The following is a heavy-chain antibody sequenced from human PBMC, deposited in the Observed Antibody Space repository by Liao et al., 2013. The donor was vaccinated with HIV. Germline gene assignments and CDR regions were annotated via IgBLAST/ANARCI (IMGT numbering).Heavy chain of an antibody. J-gene: IGHJ6*03. D-gene: IGHD2-15*01. Sequence: QVQLQESGPGLVKPSQTLSLTCTVSGGSISSYFWNWIRQSPGKGLEWIGYIYSTGSTYYNPSLRSRVTISIDTSKRQVSLKLSSVTAADTAVYYCAREGWELPDYYYYMDVWGKGTTVTVSS. V-gene: IGHV4-30-4*01. CDR1: GGSISSYF. CDR3: AREGWELPDYYYYMDV. CDR2: IYSTGST.